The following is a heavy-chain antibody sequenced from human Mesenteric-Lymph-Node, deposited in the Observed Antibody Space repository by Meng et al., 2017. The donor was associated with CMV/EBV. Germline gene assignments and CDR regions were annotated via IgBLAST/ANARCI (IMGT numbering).Heavy chain of an antibody. CDR1: TFTGYY. D-gene: IGHD6-13*01. CDR2: INPNSGGT. V-gene: IGHV1-2*04. CDR3: ARDQEVAATKPGDDAFDI. J-gene: IGHJ3*02. Sequence: TFTGYYIHWVRQAPGQGLEWMGWINPNSGGTNYAQKFQGWVTMTRDTSINTAYMELSRLTSDDTAVYYCARDQEVAATKPGDDAFDIWGQGTMVTVSS.